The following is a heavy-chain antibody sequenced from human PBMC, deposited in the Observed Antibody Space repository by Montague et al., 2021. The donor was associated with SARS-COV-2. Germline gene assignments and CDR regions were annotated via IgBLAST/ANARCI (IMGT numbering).Heavy chain of an antibody. J-gene: IGHJ4*02. V-gene: IGHV3-23*01. CDR2: ISGSGGRT. D-gene: IGHD6-13*01. CDR3: AKAALGSSSYFDY. Sequence: SLRLSCAASEFTFSSYAMSWVRQAPGKGLEWVSAISGSGGRTYYADSVKGRFTLSRDNSKNTLYLQVNSLRAEDTAVYYCAKAALGSSSYFDYWGQGTLVTASP. CDR1: EFTFSSYA.